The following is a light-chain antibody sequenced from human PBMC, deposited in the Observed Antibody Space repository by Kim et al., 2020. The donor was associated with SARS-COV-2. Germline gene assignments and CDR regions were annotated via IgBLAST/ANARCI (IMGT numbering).Light chain of an antibody. CDR2: EDY. Sequence: GKTVNISRNRSSSSIARSYVQWFQQSPVSAPTTVIYEDYHRPYGVPGRFSGSTDRSSNSASLTISGLEFEDEADYYCQSYDNTNWVLGGGTKVTVL. V-gene: IGLV6-57*03. J-gene: IGLJ3*02. CDR1: SSSIARSY. CDR3: QSYDNTNWV.